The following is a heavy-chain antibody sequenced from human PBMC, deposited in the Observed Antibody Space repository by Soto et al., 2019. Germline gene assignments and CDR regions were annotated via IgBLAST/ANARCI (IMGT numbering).Heavy chain of an antibody. V-gene: IGHV4-39*01. Sequence: SETLCLTCSVSGGSISSKSYSWGWIRQPPGKGLEWIGTFYYSENTYYNPSLKRRVTISVDTSKNQFSLKLSSVTAADTAVYYCANYPYMVRGVIIPWGGGYGMDVWGQGTTVTVSS. CDR3: ANYPYMVRGVIIPWGGGYGMDV. CDR1: GGSISSKSYS. D-gene: IGHD3-10*01. J-gene: IGHJ6*02. CDR2: FYYSENT.